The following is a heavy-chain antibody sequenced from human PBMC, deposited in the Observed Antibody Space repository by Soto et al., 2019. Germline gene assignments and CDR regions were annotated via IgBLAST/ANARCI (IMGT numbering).Heavy chain of an antibody. CDR2: IYHSGST. D-gene: IGHD2-15*01. CDR3: ARGQVVSAQH. J-gene: IGHJ4*02. Sequence: QLQLQESGSGLVKPSQTLSLTCAVSGGAISSGGYSWSWIRQPPGNGLEWIGYIYHSGSTYSNLSLKSRVTISVDRSKNQFSLKLSSVTAADTAVYYCARGQVVSAQHWGQGTLVTVSS. CDR1: GGAISSGGYS. V-gene: IGHV4-30-2*01.